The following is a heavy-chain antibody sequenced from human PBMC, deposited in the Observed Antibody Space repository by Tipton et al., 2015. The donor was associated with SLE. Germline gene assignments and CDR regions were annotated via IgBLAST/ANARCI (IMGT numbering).Heavy chain of an antibody. D-gene: IGHD6-6*01. CDR2: IYYSGST. J-gene: IGHJ4*02. Sequence: TLSLTCTVSGASIRSYYWSWIRQPPGKGLEWIANIYYSGSTDYNPSLKSRVTISVDTSKNQVSLKLSSVTAADTAGYYCAREGSSDFDYWGQGTLVTVSS. V-gene: IGHV4-59*12. CDR3: AREGSSDFDY. CDR1: GASIRSYY.